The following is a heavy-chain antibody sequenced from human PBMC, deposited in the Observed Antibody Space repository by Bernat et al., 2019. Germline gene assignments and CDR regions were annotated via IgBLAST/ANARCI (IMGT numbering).Heavy chain of an antibody. D-gene: IGHD5-18*01. Sequence: QVQLVQSGAEVKKPGSSVKVSCKASGGTFSSYAISWVRQAPGQGLEWMGGIIPIFGTANYAQKFQCRVPTTADEYTNTAYMELNNLRAEDTAVYYCATSPTPYSNSYQLENFDLWGRGTLVTV. CDR2: IIPIFGTA. J-gene: IGHJ2*01. V-gene: IGHV1-69*01. CDR3: ATSPTPYSNSYQLENFDL. CDR1: GGTFSSYA.